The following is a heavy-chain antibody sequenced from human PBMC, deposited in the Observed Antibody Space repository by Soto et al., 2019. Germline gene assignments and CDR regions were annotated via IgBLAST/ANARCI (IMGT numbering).Heavy chain of an antibody. D-gene: IGHD6-13*01. CDR2: IYYSGST. Sequence: SDTLSLTCAVSGGSISIGGYSWSWIRQPPGKGLEWIGYIYYSGSTNYNPSLKSRVTISVDGSKNQLSLKLSSVTAADTAVYYCARGGDSSSYYVYWGPGTLVTVSS. J-gene: IGHJ4*02. V-gene: IGHV4-30-2*01. CDR1: GGSISIGGYS. CDR3: ARGGDSSSYYVY.